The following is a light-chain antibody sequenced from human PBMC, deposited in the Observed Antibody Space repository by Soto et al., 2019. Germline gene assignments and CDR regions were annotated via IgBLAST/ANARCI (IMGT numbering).Light chain of an antibody. CDR3: QQYGGSPPYT. V-gene: IGKV3-20*01. CDR1: QSVSSND. Sequence: EIVLTQSPGTLSLSPGERATLSCRASQSVSSNDLAWYQQKPGQPPRLLIHGASTRATGIPDRFSGSGSGTDFTLTISSLEPEEFAVYYCQQYGGSPPYTFGQGTKLDIK. J-gene: IGKJ2*01. CDR2: GAS.